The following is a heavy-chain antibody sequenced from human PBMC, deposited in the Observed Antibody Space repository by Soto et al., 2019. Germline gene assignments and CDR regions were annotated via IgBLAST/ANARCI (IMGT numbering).Heavy chain of an antibody. J-gene: IGHJ4*02. CDR1: GYTFTSYA. CDR3: ARDPIVHYSSSSYFDY. V-gene: IGHV1-3*01. Sequence: ASVKVSCKASGYTFTSYAMHWVRQAPGQRLEWMGWINAGNGNTKYSQKFQGRVTITRDTSASTAYMELSSLRSEDTAVYYCARDPIVHYSSSSYFDYWGQGTLVTVSS. CDR2: INAGNGNT. D-gene: IGHD6-6*01.